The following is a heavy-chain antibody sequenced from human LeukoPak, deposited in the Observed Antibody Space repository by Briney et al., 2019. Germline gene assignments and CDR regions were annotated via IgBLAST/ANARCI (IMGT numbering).Heavy chain of an antibody. CDR1: GYTFTSYG. CDR2: IIPIFGTA. Sequence: SVKVSCKASGYTFTSYGISWVRQAPGQGLEWMGGIIPIFGTANYAQKFQGRVTITTDESTSTAYMELSSLRSEDTAVYYCARVVWQATTDYYYYYMDVWGKGTTVTVSS. J-gene: IGHJ6*03. D-gene: IGHD1-26*01. V-gene: IGHV1-69*05. CDR3: ARVVWQATTDYYYYYMDV.